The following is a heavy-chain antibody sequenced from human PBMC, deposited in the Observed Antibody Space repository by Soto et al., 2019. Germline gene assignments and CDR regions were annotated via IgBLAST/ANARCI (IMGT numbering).Heavy chain of an antibody. J-gene: IGHJ6*02. Sequence: ASVKVSCKASGGTFSSCAISWVRQAPGQGLEWMGWISAYNGNTNYAQKLQGRVTMTTDTSTSTAYMELRSLRSDDAAVYYCARDREGMDVWGQGTTVTVSS. CDR1: GGTFSSCA. V-gene: IGHV1-18*01. CDR3: ARDREGMDV. D-gene: IGHD3-10*01. CDR2: ISAYNGNT.